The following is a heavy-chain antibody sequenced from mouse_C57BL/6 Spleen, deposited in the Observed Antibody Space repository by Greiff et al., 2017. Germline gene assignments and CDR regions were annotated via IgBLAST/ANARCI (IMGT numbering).Heavy chain of an antibody. D-gene: IGHD2-3*01. J-gene: IGHJ1*03. CDR1: GFTFSSYA. CDR3: TRGSDDGNYGYFDV. CDR2: ISSGGDYI. Sequence: EVQGVESGEGLVKPGGSLKLSCAASGFTFSSYAMSWVRQTPEKRLEWVAYISSGGDYIYYADTVKGRFTISRDNARNTLYLQMSSLKSEDTAMYYCTRGSDDGNYGYFDVWGTGTTVTVSS. V-gene: IGHV5-9-1*02.